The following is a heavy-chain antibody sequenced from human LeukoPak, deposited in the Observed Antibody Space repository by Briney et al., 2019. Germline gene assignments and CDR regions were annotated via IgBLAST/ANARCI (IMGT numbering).Heavy chain of an antibody. Sequence: PSETLSLTCTVSGGSISSSSYYWGWIRQPPGKGLEWIGSIYYSGSTYYNPSLKSRVTISVDTSKNQFSLKLSSVTAADTAVYYCARDAIGLYWGQGTLVTVSS. V-gene: IGHV4-39*07. CDR3: ARDAIGLY. CDR2: IYYSGST. D-gene: IGHD3-16*01. J-gene: IGHJ4*02. CDR1: GGSISSSSYY.